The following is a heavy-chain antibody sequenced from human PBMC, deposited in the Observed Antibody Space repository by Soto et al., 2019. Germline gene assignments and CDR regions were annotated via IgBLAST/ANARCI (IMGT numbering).Heavy chain of an antibody. J-gene: IGHJ6*02. D-gene: IGHD3-10*01. CDR2: ISYDGSNK. V-gene: IGHV3-30-3*01. Sequence: PGGSLRLSCAASGFTFSSYAMHWVRQAPGKGLEWVAVISYDGSNKYYADSVKGRFTISRDNSKNTLYLQMNSLRAEDTAVYYCARGSNSRLWFGELLFPPYYYYYGMDVWGQGTTVTVSS. CDR3: ARGSNSRLWFGELLFPPYYYYYGMDV. CDR1: GFTFSSYA.